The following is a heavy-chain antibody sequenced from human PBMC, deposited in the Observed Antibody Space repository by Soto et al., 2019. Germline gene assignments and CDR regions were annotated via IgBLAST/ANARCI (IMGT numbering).Heavy chain of an antibody. CDR3: ARRTGTAPRFDY. CDR1: GFTFSDFE. V-gene: IGHV3-30-3*01. CDR2: ISYDGSNQ. J-gene: IGHJ4*02. Sequence: QVQLVESGGGVVQPGRSLRLSCSASGFTFSDFEMYWVRQAPGKGLDWVSFISYDGSNQYYAGSVKGRFTVSRDNPKNTLFLLMNSLRPEDTAVYFCARRTGTAPRFDYWGQGTLVTVSS. D-gene: IGHD1-7*01.